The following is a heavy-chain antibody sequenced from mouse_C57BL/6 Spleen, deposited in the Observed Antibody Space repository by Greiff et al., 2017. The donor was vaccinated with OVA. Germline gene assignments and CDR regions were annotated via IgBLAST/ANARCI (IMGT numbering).Heavy chain of an antibody. V-gene: IGHV1-42*01. D-gene: IGHD1-1*01. CDR1: GYSFTGYY. CDR3: ARRYYGSSYSSYWYFDV. Sequence: VQLQQSGPELVKPGASVKISCKASGYSFTGYYMNWVKQSPEKSLEWIGEINPSTGGTTYNQKFKAKATLTVVKSSSTAYMQLKSLTSEDSAVYYCARRYYGSSYSSYWYFDVWGTGTTVTVSS. J-gene: IGHJ1*03. CDR2: INPSTGGT.